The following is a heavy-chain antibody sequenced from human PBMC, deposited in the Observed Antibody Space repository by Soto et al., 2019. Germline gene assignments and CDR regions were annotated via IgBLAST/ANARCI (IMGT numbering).Heavy chain of an antibody. Sequence: QVQLVESGGGVVQPGRSLRLSCAASGFTFSSYGMHWVRQAPGKGREWVAVISYDGSNKYYADSVKGRFTISRDNSKNTLYLQMNSLRAEDTAVYYCAKGVSSSWSTGMDVWGQGTTVTVSS. CDR3: AKGVSSSWSTGMDV. CDR2: ISYDGSNK. V-gene: IGHV3-30*18. CDR1: GFTFSSYG. J-gene: IGHJ6*02. D-gene: IGHD6-13*01.